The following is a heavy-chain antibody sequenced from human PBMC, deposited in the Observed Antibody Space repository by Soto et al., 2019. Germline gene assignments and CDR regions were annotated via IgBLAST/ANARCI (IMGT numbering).Heavy chain of an antibody. Sequence: QVQLQESGPGLVKPSQTLSLTCTVSGGSISSGGYYWSWIRQHPGKGLEWIGYIYYSGSTYYNPSLKSRVTISVDTSKNQFSLKLSSVTAADTAVYYCARGGRGYSSFGWFDPWGQGTLVTVSS. D-gene: IGHD5-18*01. CDR2: IYYSGST. CDR3: ARGGRGYSSFGWFDP. V-gene: IGHV4-31*03. J-gene: IGHJ5*02. CDR1: GGSISSGGYY.